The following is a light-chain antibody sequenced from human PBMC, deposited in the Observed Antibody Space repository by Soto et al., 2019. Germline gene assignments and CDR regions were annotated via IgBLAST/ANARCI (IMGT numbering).Light chain of an antibody. Sequence: VLTQPASVSGSPGQSITISCTGTSSDVGGYNYVSWYQQHPGKAPKLMIYDVSNRPSGVSNRFSGSKSGNTASLTISGLQAEDEADYYCSSYTSSSTPYVFGTG. CDR1: SSDVGGYNY. V-gene: IGLV2-14*01. CDR2: DVS. J-gene: IGLJ1*01. CDR3: SSYTSSSTPYV.